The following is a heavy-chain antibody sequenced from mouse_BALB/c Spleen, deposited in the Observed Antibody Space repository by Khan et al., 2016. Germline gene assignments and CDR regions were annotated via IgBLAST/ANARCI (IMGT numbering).Heavy chain of an antibody. V-gene: IGHV3-2*02. J-gene: IGHJ4*01. CDR3: ARTPTAYYTMDD. Sequence: EVQLQESGPGLVKPSQSLSLTCTVTGYSITSDYAWNWIRQFPGNKLEWMGYISYSGSTRYYPSLKSRISITRDTSKNQFFLQLNSVTTEDTATXYCARTPTAYYTMDDWGQGTSVTVSS. CDR2: ISYSGST. CDR1: GYSITSDYA. D-gene: IGHD1-2*01.